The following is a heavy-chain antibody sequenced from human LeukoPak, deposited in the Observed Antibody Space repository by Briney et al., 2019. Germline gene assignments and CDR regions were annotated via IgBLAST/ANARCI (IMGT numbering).Heavy chain of an antibody. J-gene: IGHJ4*02. CDR3: AKAEGYSYGYQMGY. CDR1: GFTFSSYA. D-gene: IGHD5-18*01. V-gene: IGHV3-23*01. CDR2: ISGSGGST. Sequence: PGGSLRLSCAASGFTFSSYAMSWVRQAPGKGLEWVSAISGSGGSTYYADSVKGRFTTSRDNSKNTLYLQMNSLRAEDTAVYYCAKAEGYSYGYQMGYWGQGTLVTVSS.